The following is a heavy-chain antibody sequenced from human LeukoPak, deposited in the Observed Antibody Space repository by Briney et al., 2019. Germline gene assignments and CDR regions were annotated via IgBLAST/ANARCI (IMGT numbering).Heavy chain of an antibody. CDR2: IYYSGST. V-gene: IGHV4-59*08. Sequence: SETLSLTCAVYGGSFSSYYWSWIRQPPGKGLEWIGYIYYSGSTNYNPSLKSRVTISVDTSKNQFSLKLSSVTAADTAVYYCARHFSLPMYLYWFDPWGQGTLVTVSS. CDR1: GGSFSSYY. J-gene: IGHJ5*02. CDR3: ARHFSLPMYLYWFDP. D-gene: IGHD2-8*01.